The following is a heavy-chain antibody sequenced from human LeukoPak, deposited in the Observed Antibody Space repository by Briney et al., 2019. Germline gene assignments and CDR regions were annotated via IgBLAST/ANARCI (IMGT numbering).Heavy chain of an antibody. CDR3: ATTITVTTDY. V-gene: IGHV4-38-2*02. D-gene: IGHD4-17*01. J-gene: IGHJ4*02. Sequence: SETLSLTCTVSGYSISSGYYWGWIRQPPGKGLEWLGSIYHSENTYYNPSLKSRVTISVDTSKNQFSLKLSSVTAADTAVYYCATTITVTTDYWGQGTLVTVSS. CDR2: IYHSENT. CDR1: GYSISSGYY.